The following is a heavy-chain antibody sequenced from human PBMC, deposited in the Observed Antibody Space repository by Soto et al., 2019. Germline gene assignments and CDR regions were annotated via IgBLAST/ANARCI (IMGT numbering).Heavy chain of an antibody. D-gene: IGHD2-2*01. V-gene: IGHV4-59*01. J-gene: IGHJ4*02. CDR1: GGSISSYY. Sequence: QVQLQESGPGLVKPSETLSLTCTVSGGSISSYYWSWIRQPPGKGLEWIGYIYYSGSTNYNPSLKSRVTISVDTSKNQFSLKLSSVTAADTAVYYCARIVVVPAAMYLRYGDWIYFDYWGQGTLVTVSS. CDR2: IYYSGST. CDR3: ARIVVVPAAMYLRYGDWIYFDY.